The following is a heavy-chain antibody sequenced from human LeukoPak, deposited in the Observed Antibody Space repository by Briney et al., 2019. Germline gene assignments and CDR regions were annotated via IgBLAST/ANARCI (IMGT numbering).Heavy chain of an antibody. CDR1: GYTFTGYY. V-gene: IGHV1-2*02. Sequence: ASVKVSCKASGYTFTGYYMHWVRQAPGQGLEWMGWINPNGGGTNYAQKFQGRVTMTRDTSISTAYMELSRLRSDDTAVYYCARSGSGSYYDTFDSWGQGTLVTVSS. J-gene: IGHJ4*02. D-gene: IGHD3-10*01. CDR2: INPNGGGT. CDR3: ARSGSGSYYDTFDS.